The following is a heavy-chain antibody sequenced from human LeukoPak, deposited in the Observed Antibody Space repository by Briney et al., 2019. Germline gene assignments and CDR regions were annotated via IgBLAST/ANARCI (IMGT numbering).Heavy chain of an antibody. CDR2: INHSGST. V-gene: IGHV4-34*01. J-gene: IGHJ4*02. CDR3: ARGVRLGELSLTYYFDY. Sequence: SETLSLTCAVYGGSFSGYYWSWIRQPPGKGLEWIGEINHSGSTNYNPSLKSRVTISVDTSKNQFSLKLSSATAADTAVYYCARGVRLGELSLTYYFDYWGQGTLVTVSS. CDR1: GGSFSGYY. D-gene: IGHD3-16*02.